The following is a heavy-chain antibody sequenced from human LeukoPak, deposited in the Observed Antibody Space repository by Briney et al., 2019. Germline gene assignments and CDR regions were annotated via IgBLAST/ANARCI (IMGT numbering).Heavy chain of an antibody. J-gene: IGHJ4*02. Sequence: SETLSLTCTVSGGSFSSGSYSWSWIRQPAGKGLEWVGRVYTSGSINYNPSLKSRVTISVDTSKNQFSLKLSSVTAADTAVYYCARLSGRDYYFDYWGQGTLVTVSS. CDR3: ARLSGRDYYFDY. CDR2: VYTSGSI. V-gene: IGHV4-61*02. CDR1: GGSFSSGSYS. D-gene: IGHD4/OR15-4a*01.